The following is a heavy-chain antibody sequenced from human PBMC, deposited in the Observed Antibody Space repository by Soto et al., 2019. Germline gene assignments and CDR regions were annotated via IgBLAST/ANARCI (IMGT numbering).Heavy chain of an antibody. CDR3: ARPDGATSSFRR. D-gene: IGHD2-8*02. CDR1: GFTFNAYS. CDR2: ISTTGGST. Sequence: EVQLLESGGSLVQPGGSLRLSCAASGFTFNAYSLSWVRQPPGRGLEWVSAISTTGGSTYYADAVKGRFTSSTDNYQNTLYLQMNGLRAEDTAVYYCARPDGATSSFRRWGQGALVTVSS. J-gene: IGHJ4*02. V-gene: IGHV3-23*01.